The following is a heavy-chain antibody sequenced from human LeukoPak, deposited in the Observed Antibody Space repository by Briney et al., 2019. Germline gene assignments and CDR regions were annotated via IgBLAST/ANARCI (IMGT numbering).Heavy chain of an antibody. CDR1: GFTFSSYA. V-gene: IGHV3-23*01. CDR2: ISNSGVTT. CDR3: AKAHYYGSGSHSPSLRLIDY. Sequence: GGSLRLSCAASGFTFSSYAMTWVRQAPGKGLEWVSVISNSGVTTYYADSLKGRFTISRDNSKNTLYLQMNSLRAEDTAIYYCAKAHYYGSGSHSPSLRLIDYWGQGTLVTVSS. D-gene: IGHD3-10*01. J-gene: IGHJ4*02.